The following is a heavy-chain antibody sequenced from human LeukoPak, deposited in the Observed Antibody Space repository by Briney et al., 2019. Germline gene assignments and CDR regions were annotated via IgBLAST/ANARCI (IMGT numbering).Heavy chain of an antibody. J-gene: IGHJ5*02. V-gene: IGHV1-18*01. Sequence: ASVKVSCKASGYTFTTYGFIWVRQAPGLGLEWMGWISANNGNTKYGQKFQGRVTMTTDTTTETAYMELSSLRFDDTAIYYCARTAGDRADPWGQGSLVTVSS. CDR2: ISANNGNT. D-gene: IGHD2-21*01. CDR1: GYTFTTYG. CDR3: ARTAGDRADP.